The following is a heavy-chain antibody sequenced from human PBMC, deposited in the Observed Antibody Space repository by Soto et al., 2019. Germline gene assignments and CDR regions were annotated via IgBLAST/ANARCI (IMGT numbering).Heavy chain of an antibody. J-gene: IGHJ4*02. CDR3: ARKSNSDMSGYDYFDY. CDR2: INYNGVYS. D-gene: IGHD3-22*01. Sequence: EGQLVEAGGGLVEPGGSLRLSCAASGFIFSSSDMTWVRQAPGKGLEYVSSINYNGVYSFYAEAAKGRFVIYRDNAKNSLFLQMNSLTAEDTAVYFWARKSNSDMSGYDYFDYWGQGTLVIVSS. CDR1: GFIFSSSD. V-gene: IGHV3-21*06.